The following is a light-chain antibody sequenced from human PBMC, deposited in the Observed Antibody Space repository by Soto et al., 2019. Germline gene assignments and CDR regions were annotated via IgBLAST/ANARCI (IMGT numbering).Light chain of an antibody. CDR3: SSYTSSSTLGV. CDR1: SSDGGGYNY. Sequence: QSALTQPASVSGSPGPSITISCTGTSSDGGGYNYVSWYQQHPGKAPNLMIYDVSNRPSGVSNRFSGSKSGNTASLTISGLQAEDEADYYCSSYTSSSTLGVFGGGPKLTVL. CDR2: DVS. V-gene: IGLV2-14*01. J-gene: IGLJ3*02.